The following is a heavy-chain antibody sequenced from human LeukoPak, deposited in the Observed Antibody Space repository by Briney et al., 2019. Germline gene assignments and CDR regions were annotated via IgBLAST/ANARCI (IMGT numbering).Heavy chain of an antibody. J-gene: IGHJ1*01. V-gene: IGHV3-30*02. Sequence: GGSLRLSCAASGFTFSSYGMHWVRQAPGKGLEWVAFIRYDGSNKYYADSVKGRFTISRDNAKNSLYLQMNSLRAEDTAVYYCARDGHYYDSSGYYYAEYFQHWGQGTLVTVSS. CDR1: GFTFSSYG. D-gene: IGHD3-22*01. CDR3: ARDGHYYDSSGYYYAEYFQH. CDR2: IRYDGSNK.